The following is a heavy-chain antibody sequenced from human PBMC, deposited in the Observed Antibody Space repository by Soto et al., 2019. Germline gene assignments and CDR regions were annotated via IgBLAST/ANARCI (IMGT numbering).Heavy chain of an antibody. V-gene: IGHV4-59*01. D-gene: IGHD2-21*01. J-gene: IGHJ4*02. CDR1: GGSITNYY. CDR2: IHYSGST. CDR3: TRGGDAYKNGH. Sequence: PSETLSLTCTVSGGSITNYYWSWIRQPPGKGLEWIGFIHYSGSTNYNPSLKSRVTMSVDTSKNQFSLKLTSVNAADTAVYYCTRGGDAYKNGHWGQGTLVTVS.